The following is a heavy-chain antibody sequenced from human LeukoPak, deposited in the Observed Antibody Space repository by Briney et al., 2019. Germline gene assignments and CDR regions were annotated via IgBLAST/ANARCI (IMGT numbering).Heavy chain of an antibody. J-gene: IGHJ6*03. D-gene: IGHD2-2*01. CDR1: GGSISSSSYY. Sequence: PSETLSLTCTVSGGSISSSSYYWGWIRQPPGKGLEWIGSIYYSGSTYYNPSLKSRVTISVDTSKNQFSLKLSSVTAADTAVYYCARVGYCSSTSCYSSYYYYMDVWGKGTTVTVSS. CDR2: IYYSGST. V-gene: IGHV4-39*07. CDR3: ARVGYCSSTSCYSSYYYYMDV.